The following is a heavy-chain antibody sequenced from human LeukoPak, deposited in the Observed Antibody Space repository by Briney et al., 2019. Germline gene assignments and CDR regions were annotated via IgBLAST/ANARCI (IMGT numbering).Heavy chain of an antibody. J-gene: IGHJ4*02. CDR2: INSDGIST. CDR1: GFTFSTYW. Sequence: GGSLRLSCAASGFTFSTYWMHWVRHAPGKGLVWVSRINSDGISTSYADSVKGRFTISRDNAKNTLYLQMNSLRAEDTAVYYCARWGVWGSYRPVDYWGQGTLVAVSS. V-gene: IGHV3-74*01. CDR3: ARWGVWGSYRPVDY. D-gene: IGHD3-16*02.